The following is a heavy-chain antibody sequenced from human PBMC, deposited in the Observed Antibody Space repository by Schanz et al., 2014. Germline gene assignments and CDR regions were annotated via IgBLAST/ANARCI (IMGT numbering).Heavy chain of an antibody. CDR1: GVSIGGYY. CDR2: IFFSGST. CDR3: ARLGVGDKAYYYYGTDV. Sequence: QVQLQESGPGLVKPSETLSLTCTVSGVSIGGYYWSWIRQPPGKGLEWIGYIFFSGSTTYNPSFNSRVTTSVDMSKNQFALNLSSVTAADTAVYYCARLGVGDKAYYYYGTDVWGQGTTVLVSS. V-gene: IGHV4-59*08. D-gene: IGHD1-26*01. J-gene: IGHJ6*02.